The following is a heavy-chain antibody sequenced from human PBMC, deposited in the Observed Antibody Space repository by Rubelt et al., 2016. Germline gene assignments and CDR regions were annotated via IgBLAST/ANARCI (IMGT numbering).Heavy chain of an antibody. J-gene: IGHJ5*02. CDR3: AHRGRYSSSYWFDP. D-gene: IGHD6-13*01. V-gene: IGHV2-5*02. Sequence: QITLKESGPTLVKPTQTLTLTCTFSGFSLSTSGVGVGWIRQPPGKALEWLALIYWDDDKRYSPSLKSRLTITKDTSNNQVVITMTNMDPVDTATYYCAHRGRYSSSYWFDPWGQGTLVTVSS. CDR1: GFSLSTSGVG. CDR2: IYWDDDK.